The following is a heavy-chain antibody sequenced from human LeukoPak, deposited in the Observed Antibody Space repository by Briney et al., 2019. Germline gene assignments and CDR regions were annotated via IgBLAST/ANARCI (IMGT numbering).Heavy chain of an antibody. CDR1: GGPISSYY. CDR3: ARGADSSGYYSIFYFDY. V-gene: IGHV4-59*01. CDR2: IYYSGST. D-gene: IGHD3-22*01. J-gene: IGHJ4*02. Sequence: SETLSLTCTVSGGPISSYYWNWIRQPPRKGLEWVGYIYYSGSTNYNPSLKSRVTISVDTSKNQFSLKLSSVTAADTAVYYCARGADSSGYYSIFYFDYWGQGTLVTVSS.